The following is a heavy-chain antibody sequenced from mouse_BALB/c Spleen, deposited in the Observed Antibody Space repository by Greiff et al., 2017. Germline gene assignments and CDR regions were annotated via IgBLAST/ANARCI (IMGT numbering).Heavy chain of an antibody. J-gene: IGHJ3*01. V-gene: IGHV14-3*02. CDR2: IDPANGNT. D-gene: IGHD1-1*01. CDR1: GFNIKDTY. Sequence: EVNVVESGAELVKPGASVKLSCTASGFNIKDTYMHWVKQRPEQGLEWIGRIDPANGNTKYDPKFQGKATITADTSSNTAYLQLSSLTSEDTAVYYCARNGFAYWGQGTLVTVSA. CDR3: ARNGFAY.